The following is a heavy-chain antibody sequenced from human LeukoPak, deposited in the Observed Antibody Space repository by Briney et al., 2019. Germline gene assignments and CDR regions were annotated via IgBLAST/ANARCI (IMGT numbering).Heavy chain of an antibody. Sequence: PSETLSLTCTVSGGSISSSSYYWGWIRQPPGKGLEWIGSIYYSGSTYYNPSLKSRVTISVDTSKNQFSLKLSSVTAADTAVYYCARVGRWLQDFDYWGQGTLVTVSS. D-gene: IGHD5-24*01. J-gene: IGHJ4*02. CDR2: IYYSGST. CDR3: ARVGRWLQDFDY. CDR1: GGSISSSSYY. V-gene: IGHV4-39*07.